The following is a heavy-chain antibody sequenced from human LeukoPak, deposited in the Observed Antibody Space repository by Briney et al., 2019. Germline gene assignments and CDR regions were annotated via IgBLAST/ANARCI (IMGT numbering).Heavy chain of an antibody. CDR1: GGSISSGGYY. D-gene: IGHD2-2*01. CDR3: ARVVIVVVPAASITGTTNWFDP. CDR2: IYHSGST. J-gene: IGHJ5*02. V-gene: IGHV4-30-2*01. Sequence: SETLSLTCTISGGSISSGGYYWSWIRQPPGKGLEWIGYIYHSGSTYYNPSLKSRVTISVDRSKNQFSLKLSSVTAADTAVYYCARVVIVVVPAASITGTTNWFDPWGQGTLVTVSS.